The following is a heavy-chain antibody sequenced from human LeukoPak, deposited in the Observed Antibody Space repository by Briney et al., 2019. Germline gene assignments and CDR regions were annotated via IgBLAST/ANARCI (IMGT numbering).Heavy chain of an antibody. J-gene: IGHJ4*02. CDR3: ARDHEGIAAALDY. CDR2: ISSSSSYI. Sequence: GGSLRLSCAASGFTFSSYSMNWVRQAPGKGLEWVSSISSSSSYIYYADSVKGRFTISRDNAKNSLYLQMNSLRAEDTAVYYCARDHEGIAAALDYWGQGTLVAVSS. CDR1: GFTFSSYS. D-gene: IGHD6-13*01. V-gene: IGHV3-21*01.